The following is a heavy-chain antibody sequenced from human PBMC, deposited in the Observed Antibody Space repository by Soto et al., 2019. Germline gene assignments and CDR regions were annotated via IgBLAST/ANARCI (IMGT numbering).Heavy chain of an antibody. Sequence: GGSLRLSCVASGFTFSGYCIHWVRQGPGKGLVWVSRIKRNGRKTSYADSVKGRFTISRNNARNTVYLEMNRLTVEDTAMYYCVRHIAVEGGGFDFWGQGTMVTVSS. CDR2: IKRNGRKT. CDR3: VRHIAVEGGGFDF. J-gene: IGHJ4*02. CDR1: GFTFSGYC. V-gene: IGHV3-74*01. D-gene: IGHD6-19*01.